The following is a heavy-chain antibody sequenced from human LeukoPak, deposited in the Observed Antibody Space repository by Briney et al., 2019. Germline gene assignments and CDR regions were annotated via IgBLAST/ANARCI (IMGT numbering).Heavy chain of an antibody. Sequence: SETLSLTCSVSGGSISTYYWTWIRQPPGKGLEWIGYIYYSGSTNCNPSLKSRVTISLDTSKNQFSLKLSSVTAADTAVYYCARAILSGYPDSWGQGTLVTVSS. D-gene: IGHD3-3*01. CDR2: IYYSGST. V-gene: IGHV4-59*01. CDR3: ARAILSGYPDS. J-gene: IGHJ4*02. CDR1: GGSISTYY.